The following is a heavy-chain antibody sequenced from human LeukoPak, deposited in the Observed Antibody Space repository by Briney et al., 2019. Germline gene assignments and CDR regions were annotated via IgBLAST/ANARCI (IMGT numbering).Heavy chain of an antibody. V-gene: IGHV3-21*01. CDR3: ARAGIAAAGDAFDI. CDR2: ISSSSSYI. J-gene: IGHJ3*02. D-gene: IGHD6-13*01. Sequence: PGGSLRLSCAASGFTFSSYSMNWVRQAPGKGLEWVSSISSSSSYIYYADSVKGRFTISRDNAKNSLYLQMNTLRAEDTAVYYCARAGIAAAGDAFDIWGQGTMVTVSS. CDR1: GFTFSSYS.